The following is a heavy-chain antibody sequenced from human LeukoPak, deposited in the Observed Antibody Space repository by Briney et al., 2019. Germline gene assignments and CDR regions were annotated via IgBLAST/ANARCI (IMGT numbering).Heavy chain of an antibody. Sequence: SETLSPTCTVSGGSISSYYWSWIRQPPGKGLEWIGYIYYSGSTNYNPSLKSRVTISVDTSKNQFSLKLSSVTAADTAVYYCARDTGYSSGWQHYNWFDPWGQGTLVTVSS. CDR2: IYYSGST. V-gene: IGHV4-59*01. CDR1: GGSISSYY. J-gene: IGHJ5*02. CDR3: ARDTGYSSGWQHYNWFDP. D-gene: IGHD6-19*01.